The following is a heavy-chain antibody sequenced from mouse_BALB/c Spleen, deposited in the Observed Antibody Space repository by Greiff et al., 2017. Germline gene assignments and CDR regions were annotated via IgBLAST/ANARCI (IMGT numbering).Heavy chain of an antibody. CDR2: IDPANGNT. Sequence: EVKLQESGAELVKPGASVKLSCTASGFNIKDTYMHWVKQRPEQGLEWIGRIDPANGNTKYDPKFQGKATITADTSSNTAYLQLSSLTSEDTAVYYCARWLDYAMDYWGQGTSVTVSS. CDR1: GFNIKDTY. V-gene: IGHV14-3*02. D-gene: IGHD2-2*01. J-gene: IGHJ4*01. CDR3: ARWLDYAMDY.